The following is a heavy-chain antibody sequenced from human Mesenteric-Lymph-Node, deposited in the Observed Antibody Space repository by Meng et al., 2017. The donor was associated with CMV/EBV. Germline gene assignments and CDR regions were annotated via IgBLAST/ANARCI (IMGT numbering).Heavy chain of an antibody. CDR2: ISAYNGNT. CDR1: GYTFTSYG. D-gene: IGHD2-2*01. V-gene: IGHV1-18*01. J-gene: IGHJ6*02. Sequence: ASVKVSCKASGYTFTSYGISWVRQAPGQGLEWMGWISAYNGNTNYAQKLQGRVTMTTDTSTSTAYMELRSLRSDDTAVYYCGRDPPGRPDCSSTSCYHEDPYGMDVWGQGTTVTVSS. CDR3: GRDPPGRPDCSSTSCYHEDPYGMDV.